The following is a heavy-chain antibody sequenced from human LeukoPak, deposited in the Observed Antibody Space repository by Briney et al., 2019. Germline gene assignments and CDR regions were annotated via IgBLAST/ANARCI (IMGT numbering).Heavy chain of an antibody. D-gene: IGHD2-2*01. V-gene: IGHV1-24*01. CDR2: FDPEDGET. CDR3: ATVRSGPEYYFDY. Sequence: GASVKVSCKVSGYTLTELSMHWVRQAPGKGLEWMGGFDPEDGETIYAQKFQGRVTMTEDTSTDTAYMELSSLRSEDTAVYYCATVRSGPEYYFDYWGQEPWSPSPQ. J-gene: IGHJ4*01. CDR1: GYTLTELS.